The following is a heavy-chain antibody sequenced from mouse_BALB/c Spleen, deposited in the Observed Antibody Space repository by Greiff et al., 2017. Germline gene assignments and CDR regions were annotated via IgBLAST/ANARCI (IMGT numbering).Heavy chain of an antibody. CDR1: GYTFTSYY. V-gene: IGHV1S81*02. CDR2: INPSNGGT. Sequence: QVQLKESGAELVKPGASVKLSCKASGYTFTSYYMYWVKQRPGQGLEWIGEINPSNGGTNFNEKFKSKATLTVDKSSSTAYMQLSSLTSEDSAVYYCTTLYYPFAYWGQGTLVTVSA. J-gene: IGHJ3*01. CDR3: TTLYYPFAY. D-gene: IGHD2-1*01.